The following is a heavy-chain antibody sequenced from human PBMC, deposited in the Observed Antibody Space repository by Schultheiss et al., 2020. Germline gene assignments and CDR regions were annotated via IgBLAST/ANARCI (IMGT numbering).Heavy chain of an antibody. Sequence: TCTVSGGSISSGDYYWSWIRQPPGKGLEWMGWMNPNSGNTGYAQKFQGRVTMTRNTSISTAYMELSSLRSEDTAVYYCAAGGRYYYGSDPDWFDPWGQGPLVTVAS. CDR2: MNPNSGNT. CDR1: GGSISSGD. CDR3: AAGGRYYYGSDPDWFDP. D-gene: IGHD3-10*01. V-gene: IGHV1-8*01. J-gene: IGHJ5*02.